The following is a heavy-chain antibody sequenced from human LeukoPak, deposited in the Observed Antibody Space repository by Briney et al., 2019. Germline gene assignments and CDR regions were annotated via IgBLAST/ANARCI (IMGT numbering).Heavy chain of an antibody. CDR3: AKNGVSSSPAVDY. Sequence: GGSLRLSCAASGITFSSYAMHWVRQAPGKGLEWVAVISYDGSNKYYADSVKGRFTISRDNSKNTLYLQMNSLRAEDTTVYYCAKNGVSSSPAVDYWGQGTLVTVSS. CDR2: ISYDGSNK. V-gene: IGHV3-30*04. D-gene: IGHD6-13*01. CDR1: GITFSSYA. J-gene: IGHJ4*02.